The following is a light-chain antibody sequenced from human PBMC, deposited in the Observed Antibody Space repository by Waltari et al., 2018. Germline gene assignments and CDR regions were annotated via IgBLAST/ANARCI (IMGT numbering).Light chain of an antibody. CDR2: GAS. J-gene: IGKJ1*01. Sequence: DIQMTQSPSTLSASVGDTVIISCRASQSITTSLAWYQQKPGKAPDVLIYGASNLESGVPSRFSGSGSGTEFTLTISSLQPDDLATYYCQQYKSYKTFGQGTRVEIK. V-gene: IGKV1-5*03. CDR1: QSITTS. CDR3: QQYKSYKT.